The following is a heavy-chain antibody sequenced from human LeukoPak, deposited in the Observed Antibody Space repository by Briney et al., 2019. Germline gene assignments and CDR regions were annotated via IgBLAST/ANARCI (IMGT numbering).Heavy chain of an antibody. CDR1: GGSISSYY. J-gene: IGHJ5*02. V-gene: IGHV4-59*01. Sequence: SETLSLTCTVPGGSISSYYWSWIRQPPGKGLEWIGYIYYSGSTNYNPSLKSRVTISVDTSKNQFSLKLSSVTAADTAVYYCARDYYSRFDPWGQGTLVTVSS. CDR2: IYYSGST. D-gene: IGHD4-11*01. CDR3: ARDYYSRFDP.